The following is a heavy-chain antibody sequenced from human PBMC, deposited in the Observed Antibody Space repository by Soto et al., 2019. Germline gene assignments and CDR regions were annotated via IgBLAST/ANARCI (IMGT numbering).Heavy chain of an antibody. V-gene: IGHV3-23*01. Sequence: PGGSLRLSCAASGFTFRNFALSWLRQAPGKGLEWVSAISEGGDVTVSADSVKGRFTISRDNSKDTLFLQMNSLGVEDTAVYYCAKETPPNTHYVFDIWGQGTMVTVSS. J-gene: IGHJ3*02. D-gene: IGHD2-15*01. CDR1: GFTFRNFA. CDR2: ISEGGDVT. CDR3: AKETPPNTHYVFDI.